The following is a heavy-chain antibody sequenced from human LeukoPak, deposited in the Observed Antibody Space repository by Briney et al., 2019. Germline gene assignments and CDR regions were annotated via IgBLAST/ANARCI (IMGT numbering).Heavy chain of an antibody. CDR3: ARGERDTAMATDY. CDR2: INPNSGGT. J-gene: IGHJ4*02. Sequence: ASVKVSCKASGYTFTGYYMHWVRQAPGQGLEGMGRINPNSGGTNYAQKFQGRVTMTRDTSISTAYMELSRLRSDDTAVYYCARGERDTAMATDYWGQGTLVTVSS. V-gene: IGHV1-2*06. CDR1: GYTFTGYY. D-gene: IGHD5-18*01.